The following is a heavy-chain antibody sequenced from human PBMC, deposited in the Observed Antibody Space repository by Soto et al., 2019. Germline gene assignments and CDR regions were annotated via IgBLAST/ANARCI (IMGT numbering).Heavy chain of an antibody. J-gene: IGHJ4*02. CDR3: ARDPRLVHDYDSSSDWAGFDH. V-gene: IGHV1-3*01. D-gene: IGHD3-22*01. CDR1: GYTFTSYA. CDR2: INAAKGNT. Sequence: ASVKVSCKASGYTFTSYAMHWVRQAPGQRLEWMGWINAAKGNTKYSQNFQVRVTITRDTSATTAYMELSSLKSEDTAVYYCARDPRLVHDYDSSSDWAGFDHWGQGTLVTVSS.